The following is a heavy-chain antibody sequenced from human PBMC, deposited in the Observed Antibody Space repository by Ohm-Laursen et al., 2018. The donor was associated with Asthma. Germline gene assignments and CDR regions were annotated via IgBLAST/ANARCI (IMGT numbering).Heavy chain of an antibody. CDR2: ISSRSSYI. CDR3: ARGRSGGCYWGPCDYNSPMDV. J-gene: IGHJ6*02. V-gene: IGHV3-21*04. CDR1: GFTFSSYS. Sequence: SLRLSCTASGFTFSSYSMNWVRQAPGKGLEWVSSISSRSSYIYYADSVKGRFTISRDNAKKSLFLHMSSLRAEDTAVYYCARGRSGGCYWGPCDYNSPMDVWGQGTTVTVSS. D-gene: IGHD2-15*01.